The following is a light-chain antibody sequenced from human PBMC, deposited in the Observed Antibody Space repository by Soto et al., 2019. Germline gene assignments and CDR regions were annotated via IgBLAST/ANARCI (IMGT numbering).Light chain of an antibody. CDR3: QSYDRSLSGSRV. CDR2: DNT. CDR1: SSNIGAGYD. Sequence: SVLTQPPSVSGDPGQRVTISCTGSSSNIGAGYDVHWYQQLPGTAPKLLIYDNTNRPSGVPGRFSGSKSGTSASLAITGLQAEDEADYYCQSYDRSLSGSRVFGTGTKVTVL. J-gene: IGLJ1*01. V-gene: IGLV1-40*01.